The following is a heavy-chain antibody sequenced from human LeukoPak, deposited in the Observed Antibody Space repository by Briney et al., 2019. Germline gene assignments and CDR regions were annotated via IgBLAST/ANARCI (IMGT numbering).Heavy chain of an antibody. CDR2: ISAYNGNT. Sequence: ASVKVSCKASGYTFTSYGISWVRQAPGQGLEWMGWISAYNGNTNYAQELQGRVTMTTDTSTSTAYMELRSLRSDDTAVYCCARLATGALDVWGQGTTVAVSS. J-gene: IGHJ6*02. CDR3: ARLATGALDV. V-gene: IGHV1-18*01. D-gene: IGHD5-12*01. CDR1: GYTFTSYG.